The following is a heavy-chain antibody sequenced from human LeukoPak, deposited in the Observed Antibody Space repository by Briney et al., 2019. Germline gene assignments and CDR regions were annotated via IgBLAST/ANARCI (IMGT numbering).Heavy chain of an antibody. CDR3: AKDYPPRYSYGQLYYFDY. CDR2: ISSSDSTI. V-gene: IGHV3-48*03. CDR1: GFTFSSYE. D-gene: IGHD5-18*01. Sequence: GGSLRLSCAASGFTFSSYEMNWVRQAPGKGLEWVSYISSSDSTIYYADSVKGRFTISRDNAKNSLYLQMNSLRAEDTALYYCAKDYPPRYSYGQLYYFDYWGQGTLVTVSS. J-gene: IGHJ4*02.